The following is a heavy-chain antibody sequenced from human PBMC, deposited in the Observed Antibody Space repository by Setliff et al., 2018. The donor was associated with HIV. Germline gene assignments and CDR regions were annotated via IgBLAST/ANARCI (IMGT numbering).Heavy chain of an antibody. D-gene: IGHD3-10*01. Sequence: SETLSLTCALSGYSISNGYYWGWIRQPSGKGLEWIGSIYHSGSTFYNPSLRSRVTISVDTSQDQFSLRLTSVTAADTAVYYCAARNSGNPTRHFDYWGQVTRVTVSA. V-gene: IGHV4-38-2*01. J-gene: IGHJ4*02. CDR2: IYHSGST. CDR3: AARNSGNPTRHFDY. CDR1: GYSISNGYY.